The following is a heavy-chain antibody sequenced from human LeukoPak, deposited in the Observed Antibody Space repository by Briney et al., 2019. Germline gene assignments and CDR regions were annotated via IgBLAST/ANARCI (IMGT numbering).Heavy chain of an antibody. CDR1: GFTFSSYS. V-gene: IGHV3-21*01. Sequence: GGSLRLSCAASGFTFSSYSMNWVRQAPGKGLEWVSSISSSSSYIYYADSVKGRFTISRDNAKNSLYLQMNSLRAEDTAVYYCARDLRYYYDSSGSADYWGQGTLVTVSS. J-gene: IGHJ4*02. CDR3: ARDLRYYYDSSGSADY. D-gene: IGHD3-22*01. CDR2: ISSSSSYI.